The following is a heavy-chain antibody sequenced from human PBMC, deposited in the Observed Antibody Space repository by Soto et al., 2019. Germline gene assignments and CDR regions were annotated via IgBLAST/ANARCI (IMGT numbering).Heavy chain of an antibody. CDR3: AKDVRAAYYYGMDV. CDR2: VSSDGNTK. J-gene: IGHJ6*02. CDR1: GFSYNTYA. V-gene: IGHV3-30*04. Sequence: QMQLVESGGGVVQPGRSLRLLCAASGFSYNTYAMHWVRQAPGKGLEWVAVVSSDGNTKDYADSVKGRFTIPRDNSNNTLYLQMNSLRPEDTAVYYCAKDVRAAYYYGMDVWGQGTTVSVSS.